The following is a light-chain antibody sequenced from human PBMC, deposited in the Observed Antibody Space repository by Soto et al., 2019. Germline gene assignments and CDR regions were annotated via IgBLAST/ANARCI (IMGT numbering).Light chain of an antibody. CDR3: QQRSNWPPWT. J-gene: IGKJ1*01. V-gene: IGKV3-11*01. Sequence: EIVLTQSPATLSLSPGERATLSCRASQSISNFLGWYQQKPGQAPRLLIYDASTRTTGIPARFSGSGSGTDFTHTISSLESEDFAVYYCQQRSNWPPWTVGQGTKVDIK. CDR2: DAS. CDR1: QSISNF.